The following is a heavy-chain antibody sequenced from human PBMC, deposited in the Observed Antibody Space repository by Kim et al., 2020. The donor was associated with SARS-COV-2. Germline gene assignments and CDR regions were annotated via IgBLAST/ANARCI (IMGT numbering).Heavy chain of an antibody. D-gene: IGHD6-19*01. J-gene: IGHJ4*02. V-gene: IGHV4-59*08. CDR1: GASITKYY. CDR3: ARRRHGSGWGYLDS. CDR2: ISNSGTT. Sequence: SETLSLTCNVSGASITKYYWTWIRQPPGKGLQWLAYISNSGTTKYNSSLESRLTMSLDTSKNQLSLKLTSVTAADTAVYYCARRRHGSGWGYLDSWGQGTLVTVSS.